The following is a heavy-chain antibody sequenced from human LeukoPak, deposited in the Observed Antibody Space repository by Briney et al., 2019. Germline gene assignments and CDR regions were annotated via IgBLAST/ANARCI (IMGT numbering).Heavy chain of an antibody. CDR2: IYYSGST. V-gene: IGHV4-39*01. CDR3: VGSSSGYYFYFDY. D-gene: IGHD3-22*01. J-gene: IGHJ4*02. CDR1: GGSISSSSYY. Sequence: SETLSLTRTVSGGSISSSSYYWGWIRQPPGKGLEWIGSIYYSGSTYYNPSLKSRVTISVDTSKNQFSLKLSSVTAADTAVYYCVGSSSGYYFYFDYWGQGTLVTVSS.